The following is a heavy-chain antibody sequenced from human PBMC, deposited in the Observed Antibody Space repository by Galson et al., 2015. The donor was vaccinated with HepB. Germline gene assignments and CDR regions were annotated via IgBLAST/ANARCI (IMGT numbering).Heavy chain of an antibody. V-gene: IGHV3-33*01. CDR3: ARAGGGGTYYSGGAFDN. J-gene: IGHJ3*02. Sequence: PRLSCAASGFTFSTYAMHWVRQAPGKGLEWVAIIWSDGSNENYAESVKGRFTISRDDFKNTVYLQMNSLRAEDTAVYYCARAGGGGTYYSGGAFDNWGQGTMVTVSS. CDR2: IWSDGSNE. CDR1: GFTFSTYA. D-gene: IGHD1-26*01.